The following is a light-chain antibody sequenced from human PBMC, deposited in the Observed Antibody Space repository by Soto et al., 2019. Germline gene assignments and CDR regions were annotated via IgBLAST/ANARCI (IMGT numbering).Light chain of an antibody. J-gene: IGLJ1*01. CDR2: EVS. V-gene: IGLV2-14*01. CDR3: NSFTSRSTFV. CDR1: SSDVGDYNY. Sequence: QSVLTQPASVSGSTGQSITISCTGSSSDVGDYNYVSWYQQHPGKAPKLMIYEVSNRPSGVSNRFSGSKSGNTASLTISGLQAEDEADYYCNSFTSRSTFVFGTGTKVTVL.